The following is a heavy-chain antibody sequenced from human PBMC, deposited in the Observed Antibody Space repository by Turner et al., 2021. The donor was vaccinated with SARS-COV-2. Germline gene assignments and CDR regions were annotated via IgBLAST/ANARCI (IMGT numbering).Heavy chain of an antibody. D-gene: IGHD6-19*01. Sequence: EVQLVESGGGLVQPGRSLRLSCAASGFTFDDYAMHWVRQAPGKGLEWVSGISWNSGSIGYADSVKGRFTISRDNAKSSLYLQMNSLRPEDTASYYCAKGLGIAVAGTGADYWGQGTLVTVSS. J-gene: IGHJ4*02. V-gene: IGHV3-9*01. CDR2: ISWNSGSI. CDR3: AKGLGIAVAGTGADY. CDR1: GFTFDDYA.